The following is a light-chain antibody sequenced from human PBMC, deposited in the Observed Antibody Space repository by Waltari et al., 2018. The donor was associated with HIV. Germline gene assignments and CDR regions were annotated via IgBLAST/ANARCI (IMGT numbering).Light chain of an antibody. CDR1: RSDVGGYDY. CDR3: SSYAGRNTLL. Sequence: QSALTQPPSASGSPGQSVTISCTGTRSDVGGYDYVSWYHQHPGKAPKLMIAEVNKRPSGVPDRFSGSRSGNTASLTVSGLQAEDEAHYYCSSYAGRNTLLFGGGTKLTVL. V-gene: IGLV2-8*01. CDR2: EVN. J-gene: IGLJ2*01.